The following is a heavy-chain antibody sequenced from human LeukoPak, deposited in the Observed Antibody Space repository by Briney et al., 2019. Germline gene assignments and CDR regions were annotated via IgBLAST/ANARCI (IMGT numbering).Heavy chain of an antibody. J-gene: IGHJ4*02. D-gene: IGHD3-22*01. CDR2: ISGSGGST. Sequence: GGSLRLSCAASGFTFSSYAMSWVRQAPGKRLEWVSAISGSGGSTYYADSVKGRFTISRDNSKNTLYLQMNSLRAEDTAVYYCAKHLPYYYDSRGFDYWGQGTLVTVSS. CDR1: GFTFSSYA. CDR3: AKHLPYYYDSRGFDY. V-gene: IGHV3-23*01.